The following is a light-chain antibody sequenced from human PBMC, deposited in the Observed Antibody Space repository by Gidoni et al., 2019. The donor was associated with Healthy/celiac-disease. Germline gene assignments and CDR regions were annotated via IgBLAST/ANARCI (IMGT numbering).Light chain of an antibody. J-gene: IGKJ5*01. CDR2: AAS. CDR1: QSISSY. CDR3: QQSYSTTIT. Sequence: QLTQSPSSLSASVGDRVTITCRASQSISSYLNWYQQKPGKAPKLLIYAASSLQSGVPSRFSGSGSGTDFTLTISSLQPEDFATYYCQQSYSTTITFGQGTRLEIK. V-gene: IGKV1-39*01.